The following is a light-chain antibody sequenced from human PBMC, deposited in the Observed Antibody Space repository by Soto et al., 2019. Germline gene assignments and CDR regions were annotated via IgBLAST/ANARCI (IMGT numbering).Light chain of an antibody. CDR3: QHYNSYSEA. CDR1: QSISSW. V-gene: IGKV1-5*01. J-gene: IGKJ1*01. Sequence: DIQMTHSPSTLSASVGDRVTITCRASQSISSWLAWYQQKPGKAPKLLIYAASSLQTGVPSRFSGSRSGTDFALTISSLQPDDFATYYCQHYNSYSEAFGQGTKVDIK. CDR2: AAS.